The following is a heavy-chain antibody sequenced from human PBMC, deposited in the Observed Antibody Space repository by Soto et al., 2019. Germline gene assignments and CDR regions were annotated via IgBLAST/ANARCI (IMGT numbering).Heavy chain of an antibody. CDR2: IRVYNGKT. CDR3: AQVSGGYSDR. CDR1: GYTFTSYD. D-gene: IGHD7-27*01. Sequence: APVKFPCKPPGYTFTSYDLSWVRQAPGQGVEWMGWIRVYNGKTYYAQKFQDRVTVTTDTSTSTAYMELRSLRSDDTAVYYCAQVSGGYSDRWGR. V-gene: IGHV1-18*04. J-gene: IGHJ2*01.